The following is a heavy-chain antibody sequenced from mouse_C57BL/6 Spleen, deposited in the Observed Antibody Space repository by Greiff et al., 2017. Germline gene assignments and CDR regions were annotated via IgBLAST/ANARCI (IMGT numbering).Heavy chain of an antibody. CDR3: ARRGDGLDY. CDR1: GYAFTNYL. CDR2: INPGSGGT. Sequence: QVQLQQSGAELVRPGTSVKVSCKASGYAFTNYLIEWVKQRPGQGLEWIGVINPGSGGTNYNEKFKGKATLTADKSSSTAYMQLSSLTSEDSAVYVCARRGDGLDYWGQGTTLTVSS. J-gene: IGHJ2*01. V-gene: IGHV1-54*01. D-gene: IGHD2-3*01.